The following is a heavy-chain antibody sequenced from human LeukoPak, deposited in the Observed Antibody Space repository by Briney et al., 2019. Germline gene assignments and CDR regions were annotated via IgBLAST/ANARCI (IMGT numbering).Heavy chain of an antibody. D-gene: IGHD3-10*01. J-gene: IGHJ4*02. CDR1: GFTFSTYA. V-gene: IGHV3-30-3*01. CDR3: ARTTTPHYYGSGSYALGY. Sequence: LGRSLRLSCAASGFTFSTYAMHWVRQGPGKGLEWVAVISYDGSNKFYADSVKGRFTISRDNSKNTLYLQMSSLSAEDTAVYYCARTTTPHYYGSGSYALGYWGQGTLVTVPS. CDR2: ISYDGSNK.